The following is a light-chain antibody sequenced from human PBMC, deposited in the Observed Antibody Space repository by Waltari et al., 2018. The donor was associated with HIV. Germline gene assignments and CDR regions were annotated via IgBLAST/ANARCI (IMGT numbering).Light chain of an antibody. CDR3: QQYDGSPT. J-gene: IGKJ2*01. V-gene: IGKV3-20*01. CDR2: NTF. CDR1: HNITSRY. Sequence: VLTQSPDTLSSSPGERATLSCRASHNITSRYLAWYQQRPGQAPRLLIYNTFDRAAGIPDRFSGSGSGADFTLTISRLEPEDSAVYHCQQYDGSPTFGLGTKLEIK.